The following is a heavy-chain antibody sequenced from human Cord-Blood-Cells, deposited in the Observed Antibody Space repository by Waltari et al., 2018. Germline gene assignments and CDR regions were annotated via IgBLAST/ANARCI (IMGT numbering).Heavy chain of an antibody. J-gene: IGHJ3*02. Sequence: QVQLVESGGGVVQPGRSVSLSCAASGFTFSSYGMHWARQAPGKGLEWVAVISYDGSNKYYADSVKGRFTISRDNSKNTLYLQMNSLRAEDTAVYYCARHSSSSAFDIWGQGTMVTVSS. CDR3: ARHSSSSAFDI. CDR2: ISYDGSNK. V-gene: IGHV3-30*03. CDR1: GFTFSSYG. D-gene: IGHD6-6*01.